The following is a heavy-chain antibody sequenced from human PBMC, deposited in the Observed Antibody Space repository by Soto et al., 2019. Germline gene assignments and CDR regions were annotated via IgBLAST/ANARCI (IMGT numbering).Heavy chain of an antibody. Sequence: QMQLVQSGPEVKKPGTSVKVSCKASGFTFTSSAVQWVRQARGQRLEWIGWIVVGSGNTNYAQKFQERVTITRDMSTSTAYMELSSLRSEDTAVYYCAVLAWSYYGMDVWGQGTTVTVSS. CDR2: IVVGSGNT. CDR1: GFTFTSSA. CDR3: AVLAWSYYGMDV. V-gene: IGHV1-58*01. D-gene: IGHD2-15*01. J-gene: IGHJ6*02.